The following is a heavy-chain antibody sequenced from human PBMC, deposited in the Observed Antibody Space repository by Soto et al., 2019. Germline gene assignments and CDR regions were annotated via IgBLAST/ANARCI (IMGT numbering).Heavy chain of an antibody. CDR3: ARDGARITVFGMIYYFDY. CDR1: GYSFSAHA. J-gene: IGHJ4*02. CDR2: INPGNGNT. V-gene: IGHV1-3*01. D-gene: IGHD3-3*01. Sequence: ASVKVSCKASGYSFSAHAMHWVRQAPGQRLEWMGWINPGNGNTKYSQKFQGRVAITRDTSASTAYMELSSLRSEDTAIHFCARDGARITVFGMIYYFDYWGQGTLVTVSS.